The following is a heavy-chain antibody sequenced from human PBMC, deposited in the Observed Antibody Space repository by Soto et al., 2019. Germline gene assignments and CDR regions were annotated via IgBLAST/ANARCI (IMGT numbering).Heavy chain of an antibody. V-gene: IGHV4-38-2*01. J-gene: IGHJ5*02. CDR2: IYHGGST. D-gene: IGHD3-22*01. Sequence: SQTLSLTCALSAYSIISGYYWGWLRQPPGKGLEWIGRIYHGGSTYYNPSLNSRVTLSIDMPNNHVSLILNSVTAADTAVYYCARVGPWVPYYYDSSPYTFENWFDPWGQGTLVTVSS. CDR3: ARVGPWVPYYYDSSPYTFENWFDP. CDR1: AYSIISGYY.